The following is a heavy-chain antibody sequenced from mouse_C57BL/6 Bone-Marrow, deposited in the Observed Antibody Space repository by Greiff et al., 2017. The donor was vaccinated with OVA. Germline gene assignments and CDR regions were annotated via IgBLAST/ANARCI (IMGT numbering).Heavy chain of an antibody. CDR3: ARGGTAHPWFAY. D-gene: IGHD3-2*02. J-gene: IGHJ3*01. V-gene: IGHV3-6*01. Sequence: EVQRVESGPGLVKPSQSLSLTCSVTGYSITSGYYWNWIRQFPGNKLEWMGYISYDGSNNYNPSLKNRISITRDTSKNQFFLKLNSVTTEDTATYYCARGGTAHPWFAYWGQGTLVTVSA. CDR2: ISYDGSN. CDR1: GYSITSGYY.